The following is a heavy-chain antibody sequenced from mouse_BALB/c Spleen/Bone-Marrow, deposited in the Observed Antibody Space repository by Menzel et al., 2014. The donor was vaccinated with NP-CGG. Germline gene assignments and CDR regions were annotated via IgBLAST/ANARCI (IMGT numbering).Heavy chain of an antibody. V-gene: IGHV1S41*01. CDR2: IAPGSGST. CDR3: ARGYGNSVWFAY. D-gene: IGHD2-10*02. Sequence: DLVKPGASVKLSCKASGYTFTSYWINWIKQRPGQGLEWIGRIAPGSGSTYHNEMFKGKATLTVDTSSSTAYIQLSSLSSEDSAVYFCARGYGNSVWFAYWGQGTLVTVSA. J-gene: IGHJ3*01. CDR1: GYTFTSYW.